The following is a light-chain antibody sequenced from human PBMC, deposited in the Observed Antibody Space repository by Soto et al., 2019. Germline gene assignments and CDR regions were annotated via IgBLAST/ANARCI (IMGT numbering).Light chain of an antibody. CDR2: ESD. CDR3: GTWDSSLSGYVV. J-gene: IGLJ2*01. Sequence: QSVLKQPPSVSAAPGQRVTISCSGSFSNIGNNYVSWYQQVPGTAPKLLIYESDKRPSGVPDRFSGSKSGTSATLGITGLQTGDEADYYCGTWDSSLSGYVVFGGGTKLTVL. V-gene: IGLV1-51*02. CDR1: FSNIGNNY.